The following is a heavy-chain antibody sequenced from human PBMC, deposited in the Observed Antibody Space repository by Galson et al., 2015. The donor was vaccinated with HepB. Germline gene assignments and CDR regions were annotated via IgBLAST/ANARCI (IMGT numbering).Heavy chain of an antibody. J-gene: IGHJ4*02. V-gene: IGHV4-31*03. CDR3: ARGGGRGYGYGPRFDY. D-gene: IGHD5-12*01. CDR2: IYDNGGT. Sequence: TLSLTCTVSGGSINIGGYYSTWIRQLPGKGLEWIGYIYDNGGTYSNPSLKSRVSISLDRSEHQFSLKLTSGTVADTAVYACARGGGRGYGYGPRFDYWGQGSLVTVSS. CDR1: GGSINIGGYY.